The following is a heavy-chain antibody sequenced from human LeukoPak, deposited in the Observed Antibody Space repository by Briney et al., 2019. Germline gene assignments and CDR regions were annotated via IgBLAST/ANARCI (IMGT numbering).Heavy chain of an antibody. CDR3: AKRDAYDSSGFSPLFDY. J-gene: IGHJ4*02. CDR1: GFSFSNYA. D-gene: IGHD3-22*01. CDR2: ISGNGGSL. V-gene: IGHV3-23*01. Sequence: PGGSLRLSCAASGFSFSNYAMSWVRQAPGKGLEWVSAISGNGGSLYYADSVKGRVTISRDNYKSEVYLQVNSQRAEDTAVYYCAKRDAYDSSGFSPLFDYWGQGTLVTVSS.